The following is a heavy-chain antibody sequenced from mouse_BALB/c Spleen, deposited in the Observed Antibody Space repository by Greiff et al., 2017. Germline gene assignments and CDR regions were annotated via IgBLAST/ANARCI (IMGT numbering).Heavy chain of an antibody. V-gene: IGHV2-9*02. CDR1: GFSLTSYG. Sequence: QVQLQQSGPGLVAPSQSLSITCTVSGFSLTSYGVHWVRQPPGKGLEWLGVIWAGGSTNHNSALMSRLSISKDNSKSQVFLKMNSLQTDDTAMYYCARAHYYGSYYFDDWGQGTTLTVSS. D-gene: IGHD1-2*01. CDR3: ARAHYYGSYYFDD. J-gene: IGHJ2*01. CDR2: IWAGGST.